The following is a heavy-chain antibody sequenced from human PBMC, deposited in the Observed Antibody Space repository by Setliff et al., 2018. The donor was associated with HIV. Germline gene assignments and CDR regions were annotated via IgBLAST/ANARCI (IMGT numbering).Heavy chain of an antibody. CDR2: IAYSGTTMYT. CDR3: ARGVPLLPPNF. V-gene: IGHV4-39*07. D-gene: IGHD2-15*01. CDR1: GGSFIGSSFQ. Sequence: SETLSLTCTVSGGSFIGSSFQSTWIRQTPGKGLEWIADIAYSGTTMYTNYNPSLESRVIISVDASERHFSLRMTSTTAADTAIYYCARGVPLLPPNFWGQGTLVTVSS. J-gene: IGHJ4*02.